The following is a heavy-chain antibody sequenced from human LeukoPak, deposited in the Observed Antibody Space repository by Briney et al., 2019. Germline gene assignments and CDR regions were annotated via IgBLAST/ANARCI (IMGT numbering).Heavy chain of an antibody. J-gene: IGHJ4*02. CDR3: ARAYIIDY. Sequence: PGGSLRLSCAASGFTFSSFAMTWVRQAPGKGLEWVANIKQDGSEKNYVDSVKGRFTISRDNAKNSLYLQMNSLRVDDTAVYYCARAYIIDYGGQGTLVTVSS. D-gene: IGHD1-14*01. CDR1: GFTFSSFA. V-gene: IGHV3-7*01. CDR2: IKQDGSEK.